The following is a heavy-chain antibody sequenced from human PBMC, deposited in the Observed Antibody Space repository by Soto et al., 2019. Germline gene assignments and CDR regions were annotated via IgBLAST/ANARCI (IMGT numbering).Heavy chain of an antibody. CDR1: GGSISSYY. D-gene: IGHD6-6*01. J-gene: IGHJ4*02. V-gene: IGHV4-59*01. CDR3: ARVGGLAAPFDY. CDR2: IYYSGST. Sequence: PSETLSLTCTVSGGSISSYYWSWIRQPPGKGLEWIGYIYYSGSTNYNPSLKSRVTISVDTSKNQFSLKLSSVTAADTAVYYCARVGGLAAPFDYWGQGTLVTVAS.